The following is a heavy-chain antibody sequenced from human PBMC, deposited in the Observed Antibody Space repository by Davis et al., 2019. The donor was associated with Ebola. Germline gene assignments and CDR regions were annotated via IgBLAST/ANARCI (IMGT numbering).Heavy chain of an antibody. CDR2: IYYSGAP. Sequence: SETLSLTCTVSGGSISRSGYFWGWIRQPPGKGLEWIGSIYYSGAPYYNPSLKSRVTISVDTSKNQFSLKLSSVTAADTAVYYCARVLKHDYKFVGHYYYGMDVWGKGTTVTVSS. V-gene: IGHV4-39*07. CDR1: GGSISRSGYF. D-gene: IGHD4-11*01. J-gene: IGHJ6*04. CDR3: ARVLKHDYKFVGHYYYGMDV.